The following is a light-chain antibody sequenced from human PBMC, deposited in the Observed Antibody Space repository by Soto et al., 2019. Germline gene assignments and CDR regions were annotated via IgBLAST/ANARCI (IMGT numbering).Light chain of an antibody. CDR3: KSYAGSNTYV. Sequence: QSVLTQPPSASGTPGQSVTISCTGTKNDIGVYDFVSWYQHHPGKAPRLIIYEVVQRPSGVPDRFSGSKSGNTPSLTVSGLQAADEADYFCKSYAGSNTYVFGSWTKVTVL. J-gene: IGLJ1*01. CDR2: EVV. CDR1: KNDIGVYDF. V-gene: IGLV2-8*01.